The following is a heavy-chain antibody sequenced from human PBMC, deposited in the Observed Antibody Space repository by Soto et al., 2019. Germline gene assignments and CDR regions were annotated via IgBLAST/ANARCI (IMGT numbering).Heavy chain of an antibody. V-gene: IGHV3-30-3*01. J-gene: IGHJ6*02. D-gene: IGHD2-2*01. CDR1: GFTFSSYA. CDR3: AREDIVLVPAAIHYYGRDV. Sequence: PGGSLRLSCAASGFTFSSYAMHWVRQAPGKGLEWVAVISYDGSNKYYADSVKGRFTISRDNSKNTLYLQMNSLRAEDTAVYYCAREDIVLVPAAIHYYGRDVWGQGTTVTVSS. CDR2: ISYDGSNK.